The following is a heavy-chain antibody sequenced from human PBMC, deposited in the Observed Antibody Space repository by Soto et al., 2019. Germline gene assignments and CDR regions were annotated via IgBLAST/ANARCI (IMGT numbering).Heavy chain of an antibody. D-gene: IGHD6-19*01. CDR2: ISGSGGST. CDR3: AKDRSGWYTFDY. CDR1: GFTFSNYA. Sequence: PGGSLRLSCAASGFTFSNYAVTRVRQAPGKGLEWVSTISGSGGSTYYADSVKGRFTISSDNSKNTLYLQMNSLRSEDTAVYYCAKDRSGWYTFDYWGQGTLVTV. V-gene: IGHV3-23*01. J-gene: IGHJ4*02.